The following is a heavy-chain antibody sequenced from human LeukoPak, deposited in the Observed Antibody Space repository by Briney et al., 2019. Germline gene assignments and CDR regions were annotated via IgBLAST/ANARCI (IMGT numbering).Heavy chain of an antibody. Sequence: SETLSLTCTVSGGSISSYYWSWIRQPPGKGLEWIGYIYYSETTKYNPSLKSRVTISVDTSKNQFSLKLSSVTAADTAVYYCARLAAGGYFDYWGQGTLVTVSS. CDR3: ARLAAGGYFDY. D-gene: IGHD3-10*01. CDR1: GGSISSYY. CDR2: IYYSETT. V-gene: IGHV4-59*01. J-gene: IGHJ4*02.